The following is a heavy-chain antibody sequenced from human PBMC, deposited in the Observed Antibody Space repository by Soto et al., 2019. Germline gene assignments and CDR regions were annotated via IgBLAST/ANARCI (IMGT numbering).Heavy chain of an antibody. D-gene: IGHD3-10*01. Sequence: SETLSLTCTVSGGSIRSYYWSWIRQPPGKGLEWIGYIYYSGITNYNPSLKSRVTISVDTSKNQFSLRLNSVTAADTAVYYCARRWGGTFDIWGQGTMVTVSS. CDR3: ARRWGGTFDI. CDR1: GGSIRSYY. V-gene: IGHV4-59*08. CDR2: IYYSGIT. J-gene: IGHJ3*02.